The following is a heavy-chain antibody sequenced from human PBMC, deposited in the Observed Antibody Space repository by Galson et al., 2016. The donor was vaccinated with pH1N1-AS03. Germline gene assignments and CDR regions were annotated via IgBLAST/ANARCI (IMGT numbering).Heavy chain of an antibody. CDR3: ARFDGNFDVWRGRFYYGMDV. CDR1: GGDFRSFA. CDR2: IIPSLSTP. Sequence: SVKVSCKASGGDFRSFAINWMQQAPGQGLEWMGGIIPSLSTPVYAQQFQGRVSITADDSTYTVFMEVNRLTSEDTAVYYCARFDGNFDVWRGRFYYGMDVWGQGTTVKVSS. V-gene: IGHV1-69*13. J-gene: IGHJ6*02. D-gene: IGHD3-3*01.